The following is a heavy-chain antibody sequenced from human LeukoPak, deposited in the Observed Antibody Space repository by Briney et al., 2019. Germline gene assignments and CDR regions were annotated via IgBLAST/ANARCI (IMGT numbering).Heavy chain of an antibody. J-gene: IGHJ3*02. D-gene: IGHD6-19*01. V-gene: IGHV3-53*01. CDR2: IYSGGST. CDR3: ATRGEQWLVEAQMDAFDI. Sequence: PGGSLRLSCAASGFTFSSYAMSWVRQAPGKGLEWVSVIYSGGSTYYAGSVKGRFTISRDNSKNTLYLQMNSLRAEDTAVYYCATRGEQWLVEAQMDAFDIWGQGTMVTVSS. CDR1: GFTFSSYA.